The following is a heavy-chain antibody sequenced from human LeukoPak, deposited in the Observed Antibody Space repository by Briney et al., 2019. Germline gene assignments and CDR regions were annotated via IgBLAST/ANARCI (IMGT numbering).Heavy chain of an antibody. J-gene: IGHJ4*02. CDR2: IRRDGSEK. CDR1: GFTFSSYW. Sequence: PGGSLRLSCAASGFTFSSYWMSWVRQAPGKGLEWVANIRRDGSEKYYVDSVKGRFTISRDNPKNSLSLQMNSLRAEEAAVYYCARGYGDSIHFDYWGQGTLVTVSS. CDR3: ARGYGDSIHFDY. V-gene: IGHV3-7*04. D-gene: IGHD4-17*01.